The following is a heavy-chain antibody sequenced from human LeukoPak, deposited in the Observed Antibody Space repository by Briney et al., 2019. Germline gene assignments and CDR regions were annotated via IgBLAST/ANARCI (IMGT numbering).Heavy chain of an antibody. CDR2: MNPNSGNT. D-gene: IGHD6-6*01. Sequence: GASVKVSCKASGYTFTSYDINWVRQATGQGLEWMGWMNPNSGNTGYAQKFQGRVTMTRNTSISTAYMELSSLRSEDTAVYYCARVRQLVFGNYYMDVWGKGTTVTVFS. CDR3: ARVRQLVFGNYYMDV. J-gene: IGHJ6*03. CDR1: GYTFTSYD. V-gene: IGHV1-8*01.